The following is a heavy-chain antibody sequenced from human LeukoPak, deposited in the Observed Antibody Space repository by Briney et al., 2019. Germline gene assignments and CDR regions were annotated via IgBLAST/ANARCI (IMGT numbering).Heavy chain of an antibody. D-gene: IGHD4-17*01. Sequence: PSETLSLTCTVSGGSISSYYWSWIRQPPGKGLEWIGYIYYGGSTNYNPSLKSRVTISVDTSKNQFSLKLSSVTAADTAVYYCAGAETTVTNYWGQGTLVTVSS. CDR2: IYYGGST. CDR3: AGAETTVTNY. J-gene: IGHJ4*02. V-gene: IGHV4-59*08. CDR1: GGSISSYY.